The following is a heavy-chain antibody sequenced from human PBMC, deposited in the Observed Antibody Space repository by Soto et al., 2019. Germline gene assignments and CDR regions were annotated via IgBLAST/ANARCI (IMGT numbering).Heavy chain of an antibody. CDR2: ISSSSSYI. D-gene: IGHD5-12*01. V-gene: IGHV3-21*01. CDR1: GFTFSSYS. CDR3: ARDHEVATILRYYYYYYGMDV. J-gene: IGHJ6*02. Sequence: EVQLVESGGGLVKPGGSLRLSCAASGFTFSSYSMNWVRQAPGKGREWVSSISSSSSYIYYADSVKGRFTISRDNAKNSLYLQMNSLRAEDTAVYYCARDHEVATILRYYYYYYGMDVWGQGTTVTVSS.